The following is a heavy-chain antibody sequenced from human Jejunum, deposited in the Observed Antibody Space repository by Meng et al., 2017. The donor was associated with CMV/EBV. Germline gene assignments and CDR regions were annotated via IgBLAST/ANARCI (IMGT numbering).Heavy chain of an antibody. CDR2: IYPGDSNM. CDR3: ARHGGSSAGDY. J-gene: IGHJ4*01. CDR1: GYSFSDYW. Sequence: CKASGYSFSDYWIGWVRQMPGKGLGWVGIIYPGDSNMRYSPSLEGHVTISADKSITTVYLHWSSLTASDSAMYYCARHGGSSAGDYWGQGTLVTVSS. V-gene: IGHV5-51*01. D-gene: IGHD6-6*01.